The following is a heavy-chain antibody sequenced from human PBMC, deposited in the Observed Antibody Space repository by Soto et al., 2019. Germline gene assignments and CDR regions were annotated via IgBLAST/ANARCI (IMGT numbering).Heavy chain of an antibody. J-gene: IGHJ5*02. V-gene: IGHV4-28*01. CDR2: IYNSGST. CDR1: GSSISSSNS. Sequence: SETLSLTCTVSGSSISSSNSWGWIRQTPGQGLEWIGYIYNSGSTYYNPSLKNRVTMSIDTSKNQFSLNLTSVTAVDTAVYYCARSYCSTPARRRGLSGWLGPWGQGVLVTVSS. CDR3: ARSYCSTPARRRGLSGWLGP. D-gene: IGHD2-2*01.